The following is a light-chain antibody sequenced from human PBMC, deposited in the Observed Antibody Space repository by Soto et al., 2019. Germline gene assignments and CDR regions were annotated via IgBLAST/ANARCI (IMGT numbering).Light chain of an antibody. CDR1: QIFSSN. J-gene: IGKJ4*01. V-gene: IGKV3-15*01. Sequence: EIVLTQSPGTLSLSPGERATLSCRASQIFSSNYLAWYQQKPGQAPRLLIYGASTRATNIPARFSGDGSGTEFTLTISSLQSDDFAVYYCQHYKTWPLTFGGGTRVEI. CDR3: QHYKTWPLT. CDR2: GAS.